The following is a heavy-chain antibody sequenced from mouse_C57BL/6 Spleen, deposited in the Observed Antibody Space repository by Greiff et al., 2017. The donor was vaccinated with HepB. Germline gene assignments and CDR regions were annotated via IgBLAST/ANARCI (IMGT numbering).Heavy chain of an antibody. CDR3: AREDGLYWYFDV. V-gene: IGHV7-1*01. J-gene: IGHJ1*03. CDR2: SRNKANDYTT. D-gene: IGHD2-3*01. Sequence: EVKLVDSGGGLVQSGRSLRLSCATSGFTFSDFYMEWVRQAPGKGLEWIAASRNKANDYTTEYSASVKGRFIVSRDTSQSILYLQMNALRAEDTAIYYCAREDGLYWYFDVWGTGTTVTVSS. CDR1: GFTFSDFY.